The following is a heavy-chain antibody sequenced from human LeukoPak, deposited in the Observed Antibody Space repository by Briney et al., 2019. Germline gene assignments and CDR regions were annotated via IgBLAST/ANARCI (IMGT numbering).Heavy chain of an antibody. CDR3: AKDLRPVAGTQGFYFDY. D-gene: IGHD6-19*01. CDR1: GFTFSAYG. J-gene: IGHJ4*02. CDR2: ISYDGNNK. V-gene: IGHV3-30*18. Sequence: GGSLRLSCAASGFTFSAYGMPWVRQAPGRGLEWVAIISYDGNNKYYADSVKGRFTISRDNPRNTLYLQMNSLRPEDTAVYYCAKDLRPVAGTQGFYFDYWGQGTLVTVSS.